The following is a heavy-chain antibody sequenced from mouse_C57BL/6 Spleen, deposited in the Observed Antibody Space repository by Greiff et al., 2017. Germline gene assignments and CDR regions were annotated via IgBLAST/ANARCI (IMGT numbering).Heavy chain of an antibody. CDR2: INPSTGGT. CDR3: ARNWEGDY. Sequence: EVKLMESGPELVKPGASVKISCKASGYSFTGYYMNWVKQSPEKSLEWIGEINPSTGGTTYNQKFKAKATLTVDKSSSTAYMQLKSLTSEDSAVYYCARNWEGDYWGQGTTLTVSS. D-gene: IGHD4-1*01. V-gene: IGHV1-42*01. J-gene: IGHJ2*01. CDR1: GYSFTGYY.